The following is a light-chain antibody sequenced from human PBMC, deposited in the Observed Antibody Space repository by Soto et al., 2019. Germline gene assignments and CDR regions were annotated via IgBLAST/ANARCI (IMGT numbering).Light chain of an antibody. CDR1: QSVSSSY. J-gene: IGKJ2*01. V-gene: IGKV3-20*01. Sequence: EIVLTQSPGTLSLSPGERATLSCRASQSVSSSYLAWYQQKPGQAPRLLIYGASIRATGIPDRFSGSGSGTHFTLTISRLEPEDFSFYYCQHYGSFFGQGTKLEIK. CDR3: QHYGSF. CDR2: GAS.